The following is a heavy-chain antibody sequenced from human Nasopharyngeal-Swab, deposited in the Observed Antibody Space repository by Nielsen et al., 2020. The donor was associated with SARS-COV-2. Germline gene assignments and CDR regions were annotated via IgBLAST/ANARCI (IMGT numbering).Heavy chain of an antibody. CDR2: IETDGRVT. CDR3: GRDLGGYGGS. D-gene: IGHD5-12*01. CDR1: GFTFRSYW. J-gene: IGHJ5*02. V-gene: IGHV3-74*01. Sequence: GESLKISCAAPGFTFRSYWMHLVRQVPGEGLVWVSRIETDGRVTNYADYVQGRFTISRDNAKNSLYLQMNSLRAEDTAIYYCGRDLGGYGGSWGQGALVIVSS.